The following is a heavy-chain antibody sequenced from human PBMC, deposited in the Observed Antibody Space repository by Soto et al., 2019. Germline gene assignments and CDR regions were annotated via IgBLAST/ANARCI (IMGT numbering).Heavy chain of an antibody. CDR1: GGTFRNLA. CDR3: ARRSVSHSNAFDF. J-gene: IGHJ3*01. Sequence: ASVKVSCKASGGTFRNLAINWVRQAPGQGLEWMGGFIPIIGGGINAQKFQGRVTITSDESTSTAYMELSSLKSEDTAMYFCARRSVSHSNAFDFWGQGTMVTVSS. V-gene: IGHV1-69*13. D-gene: IGHD2-15*01. CDR2: FIPIIGGG.